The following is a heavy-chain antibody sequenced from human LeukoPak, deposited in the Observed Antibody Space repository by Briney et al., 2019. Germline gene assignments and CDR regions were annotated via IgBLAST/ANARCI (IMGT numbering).Heavy chain of an antibody. CDR3: AKLLSGKYGMDV. CDR1: GFTFSSYA. CDR2: ISGSGGST. D-gene: IGHD1-26*01. Sequence: AGGSLRLSCAASGFTFSSYAMSWVRQAPGEGLEWVSAISGSGGSTYYADSVKGRFTISRDNSKNTLYLQMNSLRAEDTAVYYCAKLLSGKYGMDVWGQGTTVTVSS. J-gene: IGHJ6*02. V-gene: IGHV3-23*01.